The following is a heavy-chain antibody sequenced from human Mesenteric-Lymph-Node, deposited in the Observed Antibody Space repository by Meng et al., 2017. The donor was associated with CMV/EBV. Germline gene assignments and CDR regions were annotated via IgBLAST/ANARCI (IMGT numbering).Heavy chain of an antibody. J-gene: IGHJ6*02. CDR2: IRSKAYGETT. Sequence: GESLKISCTASGFTFGDYAMSWVRQAPGKGLEWVGFIRSKAYGETTEYAASVKGRFTISRDDSKSIAYLQMNSLKTEDTAVYYCTRAVYSSSWYSYYYYYGMDVWGQGTTVTVSS. D-gene: IGHD6-13*01. CDR3: TRAVYSSSWYSYYYYYGMDV. V-gene: IGHV3-49*04. CDR1: GFTFGDYA.